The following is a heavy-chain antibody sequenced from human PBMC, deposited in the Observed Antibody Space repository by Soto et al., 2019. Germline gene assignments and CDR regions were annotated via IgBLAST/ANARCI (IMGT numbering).Heavy chain of an antibody. D-gene: IGHD3-10*01. Sequence: GSLRLSCAASGFTFDDYAMHWVRQAPGKGLEWVSLISWDGGSTYYADSVKGRFTISRDNSKNSLYLQMNSLRAEDTALYYCAKGGIEYYYGSGDYYYYGMDVWGQGTTVTVSS. J-gene: IGHJ6*02. CDR3: AKGGIEYYYGSGDYYYYGMDV. CDR2: ISWDGGST. V-gene: IGHV3-43D*04. CDR1: GFTFDDYA.